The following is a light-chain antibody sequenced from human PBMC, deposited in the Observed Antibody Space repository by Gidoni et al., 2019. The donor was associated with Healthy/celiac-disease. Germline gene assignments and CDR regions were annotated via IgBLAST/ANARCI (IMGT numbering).Light chain of an antibody. CDR3: QQRA. J-gene: IGKJ4*01. CDR1: QSVSSY. V-gene: IGKV3-11*01. Sequence: ATLSCRASQSVSSYLASYQQNPGQAPRLLIYDASNRATGIQASFSGSVSGTDCTLTIRSLEPEDFAVYYCQQRAFGGGTKVEIK. CDR2: DAS.